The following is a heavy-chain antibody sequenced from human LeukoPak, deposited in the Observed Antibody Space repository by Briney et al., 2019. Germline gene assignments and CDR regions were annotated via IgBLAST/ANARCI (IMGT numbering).Heavy chain of an antibody. Sequence: GGSVRLSCGASGFIFSICRVHGARRSRGRAGVWVAFIRYDGSNKYYADSVKGRFTISRDTSKNTLYLQMNSLRAEDTAVYYCAKDSAQHLFDYWGQGTLVTVSS. CDR2: IRYDGSNK. J-gene: IGHJ4*02. CDR1: GFIFSICR. V-gene: IGHV3-30*02. CDR3: AKDSAQHLFDY.